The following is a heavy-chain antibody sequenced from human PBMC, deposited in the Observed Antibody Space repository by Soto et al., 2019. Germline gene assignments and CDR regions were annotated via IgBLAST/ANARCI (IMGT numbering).Heavy chain of an antibody. V-gene: IGHV4-39*01. CDR1: GGSISSSSYY. CDR2: IYYSGST. D-gene: IGHD2-15*01. J-gene: IGHJ6*02. CDR3: ARGGYCSGGRCWWSYCYYGMHX. Sequence: SDTLSLTCTVSGGSISSSSYYWGWIRQPPGKGLELIGSIYYSGSTYYNPSLKSRVTISVDTSKNQFSMKLSSVTAADKAVYYCARGGYCSGGRCWWSYCYYGMHXWGQVTTFTVS.